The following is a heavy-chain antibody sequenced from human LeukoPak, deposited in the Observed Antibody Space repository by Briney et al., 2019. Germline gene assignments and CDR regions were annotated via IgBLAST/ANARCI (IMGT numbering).Heavy chain of an antibody. CDR2: IKQDGSEK. V-gene: IGHV3-7*04. Sequence: AGSLRLSCAASGFTFSSYWMSWLRQAPGKGLEGGANIKQDGSEKYYVDPVKGRFTISRDNAKNSLYLQMSSLRAEDTAVYYCAGGLKDSSGYYYYYYFGMDVWGQGTPVTVSS. J-gene: IGHJ6*02. CDR3: AGGLKDSSGYYYYYYFGMDV. D-gene: IGHD3-22*01. CDR1: GFTFSSYW.